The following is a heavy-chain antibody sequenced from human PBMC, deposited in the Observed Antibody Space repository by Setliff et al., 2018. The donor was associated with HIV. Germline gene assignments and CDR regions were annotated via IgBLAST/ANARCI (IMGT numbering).Heavy chain of an antibody. CDR2: INYSGST. D-gene: IGHD3-3*01. J-gene: IGHJ6*03. CDR1: GGPFSGYY. Sequence: SETLSLTCAVYGGPFSGYYWSWIRQFPGKGLEWVGEINYSGSTNYNPSLRSRLTISVDTFHNQLSLKLSSVTAADTALYYCARGVGIKIFGAPNQYYYMDVWGKGTTVTVSS. CDR3: ARGVGIKIFGAPNQYYYMDV. V-gene: IGHV4-34*01.